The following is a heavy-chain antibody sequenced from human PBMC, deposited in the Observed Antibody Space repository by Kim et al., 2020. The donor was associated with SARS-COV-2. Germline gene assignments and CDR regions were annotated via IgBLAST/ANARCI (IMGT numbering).Heavy chain of an antibody. J-gene: IGHJ5*02. CDR3: ARDWGSIAAAGRGGWFDP. V-gene: IGHV4-31*03. CDR1: GGSISSGGYY. Sequence: SETLSLTCTVSGGSISSGGYYWSWIRQHPGKGLEWIGYIYYSGGTYYNPSLTSRVTISVDTSKNKFSLKLSSVTAADTAVYYCARDWGSIAAAGRGGWFDPWGQGTLVIVSS. CDR2: IYYSGGT. D-gene: IGHD6-13*01.